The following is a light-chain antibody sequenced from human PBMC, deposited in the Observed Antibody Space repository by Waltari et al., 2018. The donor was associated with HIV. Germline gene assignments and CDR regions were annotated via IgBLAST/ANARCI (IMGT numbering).Light chain of an antibody. CDR2: EVN. V-gene: IGLV2-8*01. CDR1: SRDVGGYNY. Sequence: QSALTQPPSASGSPAHSVTIFCTGTSRDVGGYNYVSWYQQHPDKAPKLIIFEVNKRPSGVPDRFSGSKSGNTASLTVSGLQAEDEADYYCSSYAGSDSPYVFGSGTTVTVL. CDR3: SSYAGSDSPYV. J-gene: IGLJ1*01.